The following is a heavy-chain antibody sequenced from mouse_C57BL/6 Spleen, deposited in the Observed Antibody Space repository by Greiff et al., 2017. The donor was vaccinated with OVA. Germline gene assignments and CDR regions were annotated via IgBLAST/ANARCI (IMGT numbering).Heavy chain of an antibody. D-gene: IGHD4-1*01. CDR2: IDPETGGT. J-gene: IGHJ3*01. Sequence: QVQLQQSGAELVRPGASVTLSCKASGYTFTDYEMHWVKQTPVHGLEWIGAIDPETGGTAYNQKFKGKAILTADKSSSTAYMELRSLTSEDSAVYYCTRYWDLEAWFAYWGQGTLVTVSA. V-gene: IGHV1-15*01. CDR1: GYTFTDYE. CDR3: TRYWDLEAWFAY.